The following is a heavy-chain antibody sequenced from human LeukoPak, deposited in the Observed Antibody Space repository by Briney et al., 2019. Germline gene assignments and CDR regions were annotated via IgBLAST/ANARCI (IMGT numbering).Heavy chain of an antibody. V-gene: IGHV3-23*01. D-gene: IGHD4-11*01. J-gene: IGHJ3*02. CDR3: AKDRGDYSNPPDAFDI. CDR1: GFTFSSYA. Sequence: GGSLRLSCAASGFTFSSYAMSWVRQAPGKGLEWVSAISGSGGSTYYADSVKGRFTISRDNSKNTLYLQMNSLRAEDTAVYYCAKDRGDYSNPPDAFDIWGQGTMVTVSS. CDR2: ISGSGGST.